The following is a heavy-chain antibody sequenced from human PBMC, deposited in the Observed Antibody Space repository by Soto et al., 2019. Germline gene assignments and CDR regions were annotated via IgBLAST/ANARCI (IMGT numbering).Heavy chain of an antibody. V-gene: IGHV3-30-3*01. J-gene: IGHJ2*01. CDR1: GFTFSSYA. CDR2: ISYDGSNK. D-gene: IGHD4-4*01. Sequence: QVQLVESGGGVVQPGRSLRLSCAASGFTFSSYAMHWVRQAPGKWLEWVAVISYDGSNKYYADSVKGRFTISRDNSKNTRYLQMNSLRAEDTAVYYCARPLWRDDYNWGYFDLWGRGTLVTVSS. CDR3: ARPLWRDDYNWGYFDL.